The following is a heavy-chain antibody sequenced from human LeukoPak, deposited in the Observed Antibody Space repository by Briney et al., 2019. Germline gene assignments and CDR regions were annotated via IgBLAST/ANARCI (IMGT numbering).Heavy chain of an antibody. V-gene: IGHV3-48*04. D-gene: IGHD2-2*01. CDR1: GFTFSSYS. CDR3: ARGRYCSGTSCYFDY. CDR2: ISSSSSTI. J-gene: IGHJ4*02. Sequence: GGSLRLSCAVSGFTFSSYSMNWGHQAPGKGLEWVSYISSSSSTIYYADSVKGRFTISRDNAKNSLYLQMNSLRAEDTAVYCCARGRYCSGTSCYFDYWGQGTLVTVSS.